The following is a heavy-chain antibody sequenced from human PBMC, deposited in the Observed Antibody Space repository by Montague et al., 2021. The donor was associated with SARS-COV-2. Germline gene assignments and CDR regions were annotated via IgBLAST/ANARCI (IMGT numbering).Heavy chain of an antibody. D-gene: IGHD3-22*01. CDR3: ARFPTSYYYDSKAAPATPDAFDI. Sequence: SETLSLTCTVSGGSISSSGYYWGWIRQPPGKGLEWIGSIYYSGSTYYNPSLKSRVTISVDTSKSQFSLKLSPVTAADTAVYYCARFPTSYYYDSKAAPATPDAFDIWGQGTMVTVSS. V-gene: IGHV4-39*01. CDR1: GGSISSSGYY. CDR2: IYYSGST. J-gene: IGHJ3*02.